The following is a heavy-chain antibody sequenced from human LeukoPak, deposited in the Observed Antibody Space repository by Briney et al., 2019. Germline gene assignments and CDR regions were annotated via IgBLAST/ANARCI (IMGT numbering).Heavy chain of an antibody. J-gene: IGHJ6*02. D-gene: IGHD3-10*01. Sequence: ASVKVSCKTSGYTFTSYGISWVRQAPGQGLEWMGWISAYNGNTNYAQKLQGRVTMTTDTSTSTAYMELRSLRSDDTAVYYCARDYGSGTYDYYYYGMDVWGQGTTVTVSS. CDR1: GYTFTSYG. V-gene: IGHV1-18*01. CDR2: ISAYNGNT. CDR3: ARDYGSGTYDYYYYGMDV.